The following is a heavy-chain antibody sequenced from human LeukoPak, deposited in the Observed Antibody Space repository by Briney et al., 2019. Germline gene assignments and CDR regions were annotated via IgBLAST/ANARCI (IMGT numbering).Heavy chain of an antibody. D-gene: IGHD1-26*01. V-gene: IGHV3-23*01. CDR2: ISGGGGST. J-gene: IGHJ4*02. CDR1: GFTFSSYG. Sequence: PGGSLRLSCAASGFTFSSYGMSWVRQAPGKGLEWVSTISGGGGSTYYADSVKGRFTISRDNSKNTLYLQMNSLRAEDTAVYYCAKDRNSGNYYQTGDFHYWGQGILVTVSS. CDR3: AKDRNSGNYYQTGDFHY.